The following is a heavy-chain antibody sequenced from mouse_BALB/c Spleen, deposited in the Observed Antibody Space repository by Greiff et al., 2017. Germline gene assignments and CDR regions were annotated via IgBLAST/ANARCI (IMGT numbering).Heavy chain of an antibody. V-gene: IGHV5-6-5*01. D-gene: IGHD1-1*01. CDR1: GFTFSSYA. CDR3: ARRYYYGSSYYAMDY. CDR2: ISSGGST. Sequence: EVMLVESGGGLVKPGGSLKLSCAASGFTFSSYAMSWVRQTPEKRLEWVASISSGGSTYYPDSVKGRFTISRDNARNILYLQMSSLRSEDTAMYYCARRYYYGSSYYAMDYWGQGTSVTVSS. J-gene: IGHJ4*01.